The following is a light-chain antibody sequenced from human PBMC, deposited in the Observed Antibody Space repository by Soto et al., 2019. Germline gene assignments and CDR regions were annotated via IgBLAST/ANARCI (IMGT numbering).Light chain of an antibody. V-gene: IGLV1-40*01. CDR1: SSNIGAGFD. Sequence: QSVLTQPPSVSGAPGQRVTISCTGSSSNIGAGFDVHWYQQLPGTAPRLLIYANTKRPSGVPDRFSGSRSGTSISLAISGLRAEDEADYFCQSYDSSLSGYVFGTGTK. CDR3: QSYDSSLSGYV. CDR2: ANT. J-gene: IGLJ1*01.